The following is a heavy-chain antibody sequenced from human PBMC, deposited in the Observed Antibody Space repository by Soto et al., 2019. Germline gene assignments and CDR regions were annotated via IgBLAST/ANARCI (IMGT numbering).Heavy chain of an antibody. CDR2: TYYRSKWYN. CDR1: GDSVSSNSAA. J-gene: IGHJ6*02. Sequence: QVQLQQSGPGLVKPSQTLSLTCAISGDSVSSNSAAWNWIRQSPSRGLEWLGRTYYRSKWYNDYAVSVKSRITSNPDTSKKQFSLQLNSVTPEDTAVYYCASSVGGHNYYYYYGMDVWGQGTTVTVSS. CDR3: ASSVGGHNYYYYYGMDV. D-gene: IGHD1-26*01. V-gene: IGHV6-1*01.